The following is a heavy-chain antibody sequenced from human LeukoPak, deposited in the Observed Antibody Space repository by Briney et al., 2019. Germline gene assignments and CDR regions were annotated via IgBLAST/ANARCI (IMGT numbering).Heavy chain of an antibody. J-gene: IGHJ4*02. V-gene: IGHV3-48*02. Sequence: GGSLRLSCAASGFTFSTFSMNWVRQAPGKGLEWVSYISRNSGTKYYADSVKGRFTISRDNAKNSLYLQVNRLTDEDAAVYYCARDWEVATIAAAALGYWGQGTRVTVSS. CDR3: ARDWEVATIAAAALGY. CDR2: ISRNSGTK. CDR1: GFTFSTFS. D-gene: IGHD6-13*01.